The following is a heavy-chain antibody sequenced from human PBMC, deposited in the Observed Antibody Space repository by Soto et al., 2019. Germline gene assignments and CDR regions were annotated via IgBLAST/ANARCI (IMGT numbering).Heavy chain of an antibody. D-gene: IGHD3-3*01. CDR1: GGSFSGYY. J-gene: IGHJ3*02. V-gene: IGHV4-34*01. CDR3: ARSRTTIFGVVIIGFDI. CDR2: INHSGST. Sequence: ASETLSLTCAVYGGSFSGYYWSWIRQPPGKGLEWIGEINHSGSTNYNPSLKSRVTISVDTSKNQFSLKLSSVTAADTAVYYCARSRTTIFGVVIIGFDIWGQGTMVTVSS.